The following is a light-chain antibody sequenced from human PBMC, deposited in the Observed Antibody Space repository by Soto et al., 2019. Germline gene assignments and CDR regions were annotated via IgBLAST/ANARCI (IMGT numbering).Light chain of an antibody. J-gene: IGKJ3*01. Sequence: EIVLTQSPGTLSLSSGERATLSCRASQSVSSSYLAWYQQKPGQAPRLLIYGASSRATGIPDRFSGSGSGTDFTRTISRLEPEDFAVYYCQQYGSSPRITFGPGTKVDIK. V-gene: IGKV3-20*01. CDR1: QSVSSSY. CDR3: QQYGSSPRIT. CDR2: GAS.